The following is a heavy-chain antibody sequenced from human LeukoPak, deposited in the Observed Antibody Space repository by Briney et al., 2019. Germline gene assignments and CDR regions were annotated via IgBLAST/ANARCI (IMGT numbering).Heavy chain of an antibody. CDR2: INPNSGGT. Sequence: ASVKVSCKASGGTFSSYAISWVRQAPGQGLEWMGWINPNSGGTNYAQNFQGRVTMTRDTSISTAYMELSRLRSDDTAVYYCARVRGSSYGDNWFDPWGQGTLVTVSS. CDR3: ARVRGSSYGDNWFDP. V-gene: IGHV1-2*02. J-gene: IGHJ5*02. CDR1: GGTFSSYA. D-gene: IGHD5-18*01.